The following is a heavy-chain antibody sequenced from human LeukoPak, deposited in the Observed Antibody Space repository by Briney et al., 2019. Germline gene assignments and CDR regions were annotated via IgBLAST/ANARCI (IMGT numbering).Heavy chain of an antibody. Sequence: GASVKVSCKASGFSFISYFIHWVRQAPGEGLEWMGWINPNSGGTHSVQKFQGRVTMTRDTSISTTYMEVSSLTSDDTAVYFCARPRGYSGHDRDGAFDLWGQGSMVTVSS. J-gene: IGHJ3*01. CDR2: INPNSGGT. CDR1: GFSFISYF. V-gene: IGHV1-2*02. CDR3: ARPRGYSGHDRDGAFDL. D-gene: IGHD5-12*01.